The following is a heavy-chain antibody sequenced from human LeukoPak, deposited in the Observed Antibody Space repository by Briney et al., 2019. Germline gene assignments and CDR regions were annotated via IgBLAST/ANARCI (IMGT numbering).Heavy chain of an antibody. D-gene: IGHD4-11*01. J-gene: IGHJ4*02. CDR3: AKAKSYYSNYDY. CDR1: GFTFSDYY. CDR2: ISGTSDTI. Sequence: GGSLRLSCAASGFTFSDYYMSWIRQTPGGGLEWLSYISGTSDTIYYSDSVKGRFTISRDNSKNTLYLQVNSLRTEDTAVYYCAKAKSYYSNYDYWGQGTLVTVSS. V-gene: IGHV3-11*01.